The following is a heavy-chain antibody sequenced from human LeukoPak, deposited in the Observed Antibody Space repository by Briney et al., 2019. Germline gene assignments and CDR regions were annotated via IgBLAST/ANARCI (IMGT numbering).Heavy chain of an antibody. CDR2: VSGSGSST. V-gene: IGHV3-23*01. CDR1: GFIFSSHA. Sequence: GGSLRLSCAASGFIFSSHAMNWVRQAPGKGLEWVSGVSGSGSSTFYADSVKGRFTISRDNSKNILYLQMNSLRDEDTAVYYCAKSRVSSWGAIDYWGQGTLVTVSS. CDR3: AKSRVSSWGAIDY. D-gene: IGHD6-13*01. J-gene: IGHJ4*02.